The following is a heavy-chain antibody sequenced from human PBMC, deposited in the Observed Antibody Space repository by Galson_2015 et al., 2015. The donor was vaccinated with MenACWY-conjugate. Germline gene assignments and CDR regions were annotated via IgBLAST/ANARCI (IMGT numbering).Heavy chain of an antibody. CDR2: ISAYNGNT. Sequence: SVKVSCKASGYTFTSYGITWVRQAPGQGLEWMGWISAYNGNTNYAQKPQGRVTMTTDTSTSTAYMELRSLRSDDTAAYYCARWLPGTFDAFDMWGQGTMVTVSS. CDR1: GYTFTSYG. CDR3: ARWLPGTFDAFDM. J-gene: IGHJ3*02. D-gene: IGHD5-12*01. V-gene: IGHV1-18*01.